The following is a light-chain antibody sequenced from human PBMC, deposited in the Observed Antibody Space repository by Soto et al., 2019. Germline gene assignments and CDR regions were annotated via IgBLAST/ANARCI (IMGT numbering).Light chain of an antibody. CDR2: AAS. Sequence: DIQMTQSPSSLSASVGDRVTITCRASQSISTYLNWYQQKPGKAPKLLIYAASSLQSGVPVRFSGRGSGEDFTLTISSLQPEDFATYHCQQSYSTPWTFGQGTKIEIK. CDR1: QSISTY. V-gene: IGKV1-39*01. J-gene: IGKJ1*01. CDR3: QQSYSTPWT.